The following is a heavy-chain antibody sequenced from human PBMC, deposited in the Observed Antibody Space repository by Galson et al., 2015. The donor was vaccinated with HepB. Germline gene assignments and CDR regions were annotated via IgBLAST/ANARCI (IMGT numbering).Heavy chain of an antibody. CDR3: ARPDYYDSSGYSEADAFDI. CDR2: IYPGDSDT. Sequence: QSGAEVKKPGESLKISCKGSGYSFTSYWIGWVRQMPGKGLEWMGIIYPGDSDTRYSPSFQGQVTISADKSISTAYLQWSSLKASDTAMYYCARPDYYDSSGYSEADAFDIWGQGTMVTVSS. V-gene: IGHV5-51*01. J-gene: IGHJ3*02. D-gene: IGHD3-22*01. CDR1: GYSFTSYW.